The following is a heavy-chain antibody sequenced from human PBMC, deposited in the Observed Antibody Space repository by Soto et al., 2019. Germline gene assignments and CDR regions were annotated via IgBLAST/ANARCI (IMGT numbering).Heavy chain of an antibody. CDR1: GFSLSTSGVG. CDR2: IFWNDDK. CDR3: ARRGEQASQPFDS. Sequence: QITLKESGPTLVNPTQPLTLTCAFSGFSLSTSGVGVGWIRQPPGKALEWLAVIFWNDDKRYSPSVKSRLTITKDTTRNQVVLTMTNMDPVDTGTYYCARRGEQASQPFDSWGQGSLVTVS. D-gene: IGHD2-21*01. V-gene: IGHV2-5*01. J-gene: IGHJ4*02.